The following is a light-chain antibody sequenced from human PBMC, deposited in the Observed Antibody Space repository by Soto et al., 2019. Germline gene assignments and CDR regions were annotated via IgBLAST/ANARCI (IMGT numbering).Light chain of an antibody. Sequence: EVVLTQSPGSLSLSPGERATLSCRASQSLSSSYLAWYQQRFGRAPRLLIYGASSRATGIPDRFSGSGSGTHFTLTIIRLEPEDFAVYYCQQCGFSPYTFCQGTKLKIK. CDR1: QSLSSSY. CDR3: QQCGFSPYT. J-gene: IGKJ2*01. V-gene: IGKV3-20*01. CDR2: GAS.